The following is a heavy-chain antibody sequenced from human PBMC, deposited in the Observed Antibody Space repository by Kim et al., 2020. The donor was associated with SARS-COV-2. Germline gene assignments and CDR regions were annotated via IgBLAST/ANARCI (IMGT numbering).Heavy chain of an antibody. D-gene: IGHD1-26*01. CDR3: ARTLVGYDYFDY. J-gene: IGHJ4*02. V-gene: IGHV4-39*01. CDR1: GGSISSSSYY. Sequence: SETLSLTCTVSGGSISSSSYYWGWIRQPPGKGLEWIGSIYYSGSTYYNPSLKSRVTISVDTSKNQFSLKLSSVTAADTAVFYFARTLVGYDYFDYWGQGT. CDR2: IYYSGST.